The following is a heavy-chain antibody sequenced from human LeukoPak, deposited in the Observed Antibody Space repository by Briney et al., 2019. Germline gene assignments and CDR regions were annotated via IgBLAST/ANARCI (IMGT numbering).Heavy chain of an antibody. CDR2: IIPIFGTA. CDR1: GGTFNTYA. J-gene: IGHJ6*03. D-gene: IGHD5-18*01. CDR3: ARNGGYSYNYYYYYMDV. Sequence: SVKVSCKASGGTFNTYAISWVRQAPGQGLEWMGGIIPIFGTANYAQKFQGRVTITADKSTSTAYMELSSLRSEDTAVYYRARNGGYSYNYYYYYMDVWGKGTTVTVSS. V-gene: IGHV1-69*06.